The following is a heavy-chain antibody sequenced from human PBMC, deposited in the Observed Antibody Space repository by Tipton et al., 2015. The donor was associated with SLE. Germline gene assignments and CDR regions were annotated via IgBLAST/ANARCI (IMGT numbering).Heavy chain of an antibody. V-gene: IGHV3-7*03. Sequence: SLRLSCAASGFTFSSYWMSWVRQAPGKGLEWVANIKQDGSEKYYVDSVKGRFTISRDNAKNSLYLQMNSLRAEDTAVYYCAREGGQIDYDFWSGYYSPYYYYYMDVWGKGTTVTVSS. CDR3: AREGGQIDYDFWSGYYSPYYYYYMDV. D-gene: IGHD3-3*01. J-gene: IGHJ6*03. CDR2: IKQDGSEK. CDR1: GFTFSSYW.